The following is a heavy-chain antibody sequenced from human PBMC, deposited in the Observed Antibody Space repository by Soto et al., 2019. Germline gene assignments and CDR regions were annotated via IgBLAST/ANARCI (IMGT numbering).Heavy chain of an antibody. CDR1: GDTFSSYA. J-gene: IGHJ6*02. CDR2: IIPIFGTA. D-gene: IGHD5-18*01. V-gene: IGHV1-69*01. CDR3: ASAMDTAMAYYYYYGKDV. Sequence: QVQLVQSGAEVKKPGSSVKVSCKASGDTFSSYAISWVRQAPGQGLEWMGGIIPIFGTANYAQKFQGRVTITADDSTSTAYMELSSLRSEDTAVYYCASAMDTAMAYYYYYGKDVWGQGTTVTVSS.